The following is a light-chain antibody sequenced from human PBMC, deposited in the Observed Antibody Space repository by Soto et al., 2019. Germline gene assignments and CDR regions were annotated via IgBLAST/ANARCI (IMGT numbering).Light chain of an antibody. CDR2: GAS. CDR3: QQYNNWPPLT. CDR1: QSVSSN. J-gene: IGKJ4*01. Sequence: EIVMTQSPATLSVSPGERATLSCRASQSVSSNLAWYQQKPCQAPRLLIYGASTRATGIPARFSGSGSGTDFTLSISSLQSEDFAVYYCQQYNNWPPLTFGGETKVEIK. V-gene: IGKV3-15*01.